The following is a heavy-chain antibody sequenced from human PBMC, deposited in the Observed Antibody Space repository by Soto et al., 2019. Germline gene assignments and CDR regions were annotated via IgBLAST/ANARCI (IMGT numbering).Heavy chain of an antibody. D-gene: IGHD2-2*02. CDR3: ARESKHCSSTSCYSYYYYMDV. CDR2: MNPNSGNT. Sequence: SVKVSCKASGYTFTSYDINWVRQATGQGLEWMGWMNPNSGNTGYAQKFQGRVTMTRNTSISTAYMELSSLRSEDTAVYYCARESKHCSSTSCYSYYYYMDVWGKGTTVTVSS. J-gene: IGHJ6*03. CDR1: GYTFTSYD. V-gene: IGHV1-8*01.